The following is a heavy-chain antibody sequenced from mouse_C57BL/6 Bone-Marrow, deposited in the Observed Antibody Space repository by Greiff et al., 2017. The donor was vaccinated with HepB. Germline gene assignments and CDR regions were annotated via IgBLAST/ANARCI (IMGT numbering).Heavy chain of an antibody. J-gene: IGHJ2*01. V-gene: IGHV5-6*01. CDR2: INTGGTYT. D-gene: IGHD2-14*01. CDR3: TRDRFDYYFDY. Sequence: EVQWVESGGDLVKPGGSLKLSCVASGFTFSTSGMSWVRQTPDKRLEWVATINTGGTYTYYPASVKGRFTISKDTAKNTLFLQMNSLKSEDSAIYYCTRDRFDYYFDYWGQGTTLTVTS. CDR1: GFTFSTSG.